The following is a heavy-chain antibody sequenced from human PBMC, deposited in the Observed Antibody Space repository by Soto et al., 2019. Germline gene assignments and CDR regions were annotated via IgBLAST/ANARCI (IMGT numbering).Heavy chain of an antibody. V-gene: IGHV3-23*01. CDR2: ISHSGSST. J-gene: IGHJ5*02. Sequence: EVQFLESGGGLVQPGGSLRLSCAASGVTFSNYDMNWVRQAPGKGLEWVSGISHSGSSTYYADSVKGRFTIPRDTSKNTLFLKMKCLPADDTAVYYSGKGSWVHHGSEGGTGLDPWGHGLRVTVSS. CDR3: GKGSWVHHGSEGGTGLDP. D-gene: IGHD3-10*01. CDR1: GVTFSNYD.